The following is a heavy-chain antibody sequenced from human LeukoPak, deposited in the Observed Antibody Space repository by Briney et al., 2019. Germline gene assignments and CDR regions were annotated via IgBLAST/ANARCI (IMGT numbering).Heavy chain of an antibody. D-gene: IGHD3-22*01. CDR2: IWYDGSNK. V-gene: IGHV3-33*01. J-gene: IGHJ6*03. Sequence: GGSLRLSCAASGFTFSSYGMRWVRQAPGKGLEWVAVIWYDGSNKYYADSVKGRFTISRDNSKNTLYLQMNSLRAEDTAVYYCAREHPYYCGSSGYSGRGFYYMDVWGKGTTVTVSS. CDR3: AREHPYYCGSSGYSGRGFYYMDV. CDR1: GFTFSSYG.